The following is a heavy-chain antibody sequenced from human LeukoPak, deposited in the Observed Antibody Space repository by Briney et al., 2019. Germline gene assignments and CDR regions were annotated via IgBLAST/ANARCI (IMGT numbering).Heavy chain of an antibody. D-gene: IGHD7-27*01. J-gene: IGHJ3*02. V-gene: IGHV1-2*02. CDR3: ARRTGFFDAFDI. CDR2: INPNSGGT. CDR1: GYTFTGYY. Sequence: ASVKVSCKASGYTFTGYYMHWVRQAPGQGLEWMGWINPNSGGTNYAQKFQGRVTMTRDTSISTAYMQLSRLRSDDTAVYYCARRTGFFDAFDIWGQGTMVTVSS.